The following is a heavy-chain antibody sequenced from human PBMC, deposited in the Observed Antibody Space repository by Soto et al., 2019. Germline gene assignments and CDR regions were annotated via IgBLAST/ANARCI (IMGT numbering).Heavy chain of an antibody. CDR3: ARYRTAYGRNVDY. D-gene: IGHD1-26*01. V-gene: IGHV4-4*02. CDR2: LYHSGRT. J-gene: IGHJ4*02. Sequence: QVQLQESGPGVVKPSGTLSLTCAVAGGSVSSDYWWRWVSLPPGKGLEWMGELYHSGRTNYHPSLKSRVTISLDKSKNQLSLMLNSVTAEATAVYYCARYRTAYGRNVDYGGQGTLVTVSS. CDR1: GGSVSSDYW.